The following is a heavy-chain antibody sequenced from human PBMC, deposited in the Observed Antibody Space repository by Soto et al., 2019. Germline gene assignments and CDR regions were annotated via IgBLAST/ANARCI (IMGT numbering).Heavy chain of an antibody. J-gene: IGHJ6*02. CDR1: GFTFSSYG. CDR3: AKEGAARPVYYYYYGMDV. V-gene: IGHV3-30*18. Sequence: QVQLVESGGGVVQPGRSLRLSCAASGFTFSSYGMHWVRQAPGKGLEWVAVISYDGSNKYYADSVKGRFTISRDNSKNTLYLQMNSLRAEDTAVYYGAKEGAARPVYYYYYGMDVWGQGTTVTVSS. D-gene: IGHD6-6*01. CDR2: ISYDGSNK.